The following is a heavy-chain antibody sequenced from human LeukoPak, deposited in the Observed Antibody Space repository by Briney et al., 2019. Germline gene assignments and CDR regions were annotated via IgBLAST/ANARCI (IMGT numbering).Heavy chain of an antibody. Sequence: GGSLRLSCAASGFSFTDYAMSWVRQAPARGPEWVSSISGGGETFYADSVKGRFTLSRDDSRNTVYLQLTNLRVEDTARYYCAKANWVSNADAVWWGQGTQVTVSS. CDR1: GFSFTDYA. V-gene: IGHV3-23*01. D-gene: IGHD1-1*01. J-gene: IGHJ4*02. CDR3: AKANWVSNADAVW. CDR2: ISGGGET.